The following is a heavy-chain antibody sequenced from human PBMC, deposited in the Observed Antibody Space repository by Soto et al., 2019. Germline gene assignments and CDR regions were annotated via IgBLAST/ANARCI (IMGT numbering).Heavy chain of an antibody. V-gene: IGHV1-46*01. CDR3: ARDRLTAVPSHYSFSGLDV. J-gene: IGHJ6*02. CDR1: GYSFVSYY. Sequence: QVQLVQSGPEVKKPGASVKVSCKASGYSFVSYYMHWVRQAPGQGPEWMGLINPSGGRTTYAQKFQGRVTMTRDTSTVTVYMELSSLRSDDTDVYYCARDRLTAVPSHYSFSGLDVWGQWTKFSVSS. D-gene: IGHD2-21*02. CDR2: INPSGGRT.